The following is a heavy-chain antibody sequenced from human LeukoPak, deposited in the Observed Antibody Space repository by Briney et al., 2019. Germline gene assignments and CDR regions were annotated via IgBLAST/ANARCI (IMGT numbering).Heavy chain of an antibody. CDR2: INPNSGGT. J-gene: IGHJ4*02. D-gene: IGHD2-15*01. CDR1: GYTLTGYY. Sequence: GASVKVSCKASGYTLTGYYMHWVRQAPGQGLEWMGWINPNSGGTNYAQKFQGWVTMTRDTSISTAYMELSRLRSDDTAVYYCARAGLVAATFDLPGDYWGQGTLVTVSS. V-gene: IGHV1-2*04. CDR3: ARAGLVAATFDLPGDY.